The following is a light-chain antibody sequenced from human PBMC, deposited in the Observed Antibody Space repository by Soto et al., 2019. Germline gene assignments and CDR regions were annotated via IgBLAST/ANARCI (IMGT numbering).Light chain of an antibody. CDR1: QSVGSRW. CDR2: GGS. J-gene: IGKJ1*01. Sequence: EIVLTQSPGTVSLSPEERATLSCRASQSVGSRWLAWYQQKPGQAPRVLIYGGSNRATGIPDRFSGSGSGTDFTLTISRLEPEDFAVYYCQQYYSSRTFGQGTKVEMK. CDR3: QQYYSSRT. V-gene: IGKV3-20*01.